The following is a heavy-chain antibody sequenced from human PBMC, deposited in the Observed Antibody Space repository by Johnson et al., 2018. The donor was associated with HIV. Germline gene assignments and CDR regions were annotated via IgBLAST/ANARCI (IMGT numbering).Heavy chain of an antibody. CDR1: GFIFNNYA. Sequence: VRLVESGGDVVQPGGSLRLSCAASGFIFNNYAMHWVRQAPGKGLEWVSLIAWDGSSAYYADSVKGRFTIARDNSKNSLYLEMNSLRAEDTALYYCAKGYSSTWHDAFNIWGQGTMVTVSS. CDR3: AKGYSSTWHDAFNI. J-gene: IGHJ3*02. D-gene: IGHD6-13*01. CDR2: IAWDGSSA. V-gene: IGHV3-43D*03.